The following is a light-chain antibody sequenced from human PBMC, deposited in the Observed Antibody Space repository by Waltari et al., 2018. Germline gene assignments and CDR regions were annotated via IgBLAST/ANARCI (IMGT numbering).Light chain of an antibody. CDR2: TAS. CDR1: QGIGNY. J-gene: IGKJ5*01. Sequence: DIQLTQSPSFLSASVGDRVTITCRSSQGIGNYLACYQQKAGKAPKLLIHTASTLQGGVPSRFSGSGSGTEFTLTISSLQPEDFATYYCQQRNSYPITFGQGTRLEIK. CDR3: QQRNSYPIT. V-gene: IGKV1-9*01.